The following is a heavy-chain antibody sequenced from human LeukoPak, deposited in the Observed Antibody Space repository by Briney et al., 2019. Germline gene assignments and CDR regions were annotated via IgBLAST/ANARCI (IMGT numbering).Heavy chain of an antibody. CDR2: IIPIFGTA. J-gene: IGHJ6*03. CDR1: GYTFTGYY. V-gene: IGHV1-69*05. Sequence: ASVKVSCKASGYTFTGYYMHWVRQAPGQGLEWMGGIIPIFGTANYAQKFQGRVTITTDESTSTAYMELSSLRSEDTAVYYCASNAVDTATAAYYYYYMDVWGKGTMVTVSS. D-gene: IGHD5-18*01. CDR3: ASNAVDTATAAYYYYYMDV.